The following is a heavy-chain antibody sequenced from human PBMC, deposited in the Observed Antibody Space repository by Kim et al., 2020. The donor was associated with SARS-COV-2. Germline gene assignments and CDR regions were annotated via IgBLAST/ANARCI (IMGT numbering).Heavy chain of an antibody. CDR2: IKSKTNGGTT. CDR3: TTKFVVTSYVMDV. Sequence: GGSLRLSCAASEFTFSNAWMSWVRQAPGKGLEWVGHIKSKTNGGTTDYAAPVKGRFTISRDDSKNTLYLQMNSLKTEDTAVYYCTTKFVVTSYVMDVWGQGTTVTVSS. J-gene: IGHJ6*02. D-gene: IGHD2-15*01. V-gene: IGHV3-15*01. CDR1: EFTFSNAW.